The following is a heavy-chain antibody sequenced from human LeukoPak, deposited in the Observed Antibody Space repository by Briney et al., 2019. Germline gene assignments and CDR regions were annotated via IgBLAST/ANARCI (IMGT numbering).Heavy chain of an antibody. Sequence: PSETLSLTCAVSGGSISSTSYYWAWIRQPPGKGLEWIGTIYYSGSTYHNPSLRSRVTLSVDTSRNQFSLRLSSVDAADTAVYYCAKAGVRYFDSSGLYAFDFWGQGTTVTVSS. V-gene: IGHV4-39*01. CDR1: GGSISSTSYY. CDR3: AKAGVRYFDSSGLYAFDF. J-gene: IGHJ3*01. D-gene: IGHD3-22*01. CDR2: IYYSGST.